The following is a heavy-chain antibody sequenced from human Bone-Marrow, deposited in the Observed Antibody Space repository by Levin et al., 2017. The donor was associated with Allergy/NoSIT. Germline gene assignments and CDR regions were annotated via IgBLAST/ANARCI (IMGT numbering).Heavy chain of an antibody. J-gene: IGHJ6*02. CDR3: ARDIAARPRVGYYYYGMDV. Sequence: ASVKVSCKASGYTFTGYYMHWVRQAPGQGLEGMGWINPNSGGTNYAQKFQGRVTMTRDTSISTAYMERSRLRSDDTAVYYCARDIAARPRVGYYYYGMDVWGQGTTVTVSS. CDR1: GYTFTGYY. CDR2: INPNSGGT. D-gene: IGHD6-6*01. V-gene: IGHV1-2*02.